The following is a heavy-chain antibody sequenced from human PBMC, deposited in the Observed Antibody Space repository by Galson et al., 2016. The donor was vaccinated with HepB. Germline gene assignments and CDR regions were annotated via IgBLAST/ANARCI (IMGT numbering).Heavy chain of an antibody. CDR3: ASDNARQLIFFDY. CDR1: GFTFRDYA. Sequence: SLRLSCAASGFTFRDYAMTWVRQAPGQGLEWISTISGTSGSTYSADSVKGRFTISRDNSKNTLFLQMNSLTVEDTAVYYCASDNARQLIFFDYWGQGTLVTVSS. CDR2: ISGTSGST. D-gene: IGHD2-2*01. V-gene: IGHV3-23*01. J-gene: IGHJ4*02.